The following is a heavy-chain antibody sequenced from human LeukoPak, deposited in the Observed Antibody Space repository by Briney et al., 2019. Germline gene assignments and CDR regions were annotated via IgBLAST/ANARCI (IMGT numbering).Heavy chain of an antibody. J-gene: IGHJ4*02. D-gene: IGHD3-3*01. CDR3: AKGRIFGVVPPYYFDY. CDR2: IRYDGSNK. Sequence: PGGSLRLSCAASGFTFSSYGMHWVRQAPGKGLEWVAFIRYDGSNKYYADSVKGRFTISRDNSKNTLYLQMNSLRAEDTAVYYCAKGRIFGVVPPYYFDYWGQGTLVTVSS. CDR1: GFTFSSYG. V-gene: IGHV3-30*02.